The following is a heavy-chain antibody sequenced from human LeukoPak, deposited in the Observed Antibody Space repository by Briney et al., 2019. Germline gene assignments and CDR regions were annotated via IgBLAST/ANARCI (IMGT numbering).Heavy chain of an antibody. CDR1: GFTFSSYG. J-gene: IGHJ4*02. Sequence: KTGGSLRLSCAASGFTFSSYGMSWLRQAPGKGLEWVSAISGSGGNTYYADPVKGRFSISRDNSKNTLYLQMNSLRAEDTAVYFCAKDSATYGRFDYWGQGSLVTVSS. V-gene: IGHV3-23*01. D-gene: IGHD3-10*01. CDR2: ISGSGGNT. CDR3: AKDSATYGRFDY.